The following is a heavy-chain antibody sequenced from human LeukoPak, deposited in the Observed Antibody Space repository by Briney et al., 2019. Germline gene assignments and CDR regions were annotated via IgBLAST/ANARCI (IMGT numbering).Heavy chain of an antibody. CDR1: GFTFRTYW. J-gene: IGHJ4*02. CDR2: INSDGST. Sequence: GGSLRLSCTASGFTFRTYWMHWVRQAPGKGLVWVSRINSDGSTRYADSVKGRFTISRDNAKNTLYLQMNSLRAEDTAVYYCARRAGAYSHPYDYWGQGTLVTVSS. V-gene: IGHV3-74*01. CDR3: ARRAGAYSHPYDY. D-gene: IGHD4/OR15-4a*01.